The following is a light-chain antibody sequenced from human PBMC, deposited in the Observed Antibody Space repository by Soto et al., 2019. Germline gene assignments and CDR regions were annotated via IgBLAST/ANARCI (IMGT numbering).Light chain of an antibody. J-gene: IGKJ1*01. Sequence: ERVMTQSPATLSLAPGERVTLSCRASESVSTNLAWYQQKAGQAPRLLIYGASTRATGIPARFSGSGSGTEFTLTISNLQSEDFAVYHCQQYDKWPRTFGQGTKGDIK. V-gene: IGKV3-15*01. CDR2: GAS. CDR3: QQYDKWPRT. CDR1: ESVSTN.